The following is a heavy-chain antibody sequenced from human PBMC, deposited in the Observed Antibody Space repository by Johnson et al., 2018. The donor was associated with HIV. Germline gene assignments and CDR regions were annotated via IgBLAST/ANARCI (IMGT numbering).Heavy chain of an antibody. V-gene: IGHV3-NL1*01. CDR3: SKDGGMTPLLPLAFAI. J-gene: IGHJ3*02. D-gene: IGHD4-23*01. CDR1: GFTFSSYA. CDR2: ISGGDDDT. Sequence: QVRLVESGGGVVQPGRSLRLSCAASGFTFSSYAMHWVRQAPGKGLEWVSFISGGDDDTYYADFVKGRFTISRDTSKTQLYLQMNSLRDEDTVVYYCSKDGGMTPLLPLAFAIWGQGTMVTVSS.